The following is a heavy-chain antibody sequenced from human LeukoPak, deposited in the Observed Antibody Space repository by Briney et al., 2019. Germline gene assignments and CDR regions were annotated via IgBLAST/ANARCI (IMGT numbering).Heavy chain of an antibody. V-gene: IGHV1-46*01. CDR1: GGTFSSYA. CDR3: ARADSSGYYDLDY. CDR2: INPSGGST. Sequence: ASVKVSCKASGGTFSSYAISWVRQAPGQGLEWMGIINPSGGSTSYAQKFQGRVTMTRDTSTSTVYMELSSLRSEDTAVYYCARADSSGYYDLDYWGQGTLVTVSS. D-gene: IGHD3-22*01. J-gene: IGHJ4*02.